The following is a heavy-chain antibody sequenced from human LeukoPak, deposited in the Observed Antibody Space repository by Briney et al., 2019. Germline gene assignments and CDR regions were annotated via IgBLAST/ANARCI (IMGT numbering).Heavy chain of an antibody. V-gene: IGHV1-69*05. CDR2: IIPIFGTA. J-gene: IGHJ4*02. CDR1: GGTFRSYA. Sequence: SVKVSCKASGGTFRSYAISWVRQASGQGLEWMGRIIPIFGTANYAQKFQGRVTITTDESTSTAYMELSSLRSQDTAVYYCARGAPLELLFDYWGQGTLVTVSS. CDR3: ARGAPLELLFDY. D-gene: IGHD1-26*01.